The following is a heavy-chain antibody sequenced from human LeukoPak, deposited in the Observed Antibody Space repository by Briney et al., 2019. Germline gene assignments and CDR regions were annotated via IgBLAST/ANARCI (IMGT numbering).Heavy chain of an antibody. CDR2: ISASRTLT. D-gene: IGHD3-10*01. CDR1: GFSFSSYE. Sequence: PGGSLRLSCAASGFSFSSYEMNWVRQAPGKGLDWISYISASRTLTHYADSVKGRFTISRDNSKNTLYLQMNSLRAEDTAVYYCAKDSASWFGESSTGWFDPWGQGTLVTVSS. J-gene: IGHJ5*02. V-gene: IGHV3-48*03. CDR3: AKDSASWFGESSTGWFDP.